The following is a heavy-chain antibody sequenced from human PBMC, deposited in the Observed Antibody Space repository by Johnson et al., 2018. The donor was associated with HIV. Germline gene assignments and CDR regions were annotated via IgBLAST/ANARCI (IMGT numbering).Heavy chain of an antibody. CDR1: GFTFSSFG. Sequence: QVQLVESGGGVVQPGRSLRLSCAASGFTFSSFGMHWVRQDPGKGLEWVALISYDGNNKYYADSVKGRFTISRENSKNTLYLQMNSLRAEDTAVYYCARERGYSGYDGDRDAFDIWGQGTMVTVSS. D-gene: IGHD5-12*01. CDR2: ISYDGNNK. J-gene: IGHJ3*02. V-gene: IGHV3-30*03. CDR3: ARERGYSGYDGDRDAFDI.